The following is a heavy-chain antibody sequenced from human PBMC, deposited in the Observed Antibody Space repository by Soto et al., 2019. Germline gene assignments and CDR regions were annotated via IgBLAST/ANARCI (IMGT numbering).Heavy chain of an antibody. J-gene: IGHJ3*02. CDR1: GGPITNYY. CDR3: TTEAYDNSGSLAFDI. CDR2: IFHTGTT. V-gene: IGHV4-59*08. Sequence: QVQLQESAPGLVKPSETLSLTCTVSGGPITNYYYSWIRQPPGKGLEWIGHIFHTGTTSYNPSLTSRVTLSVDTSQSQFSLKLNSVTAADTAVYYCTTEAYDNSGSLAFDIWGPGTLVTVS. D-gene: IGHD3-22*01.